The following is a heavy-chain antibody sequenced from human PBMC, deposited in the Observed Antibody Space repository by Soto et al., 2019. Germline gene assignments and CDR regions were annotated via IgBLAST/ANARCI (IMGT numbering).Heavy chain of an antibody. CDR3: AKDRDQTFDY. CDR1: VFTCSSYG. CDR2: ISYDGSNK. V-gene: IGHV3-30*18. J-gene: IGHJ4*02. Sequence: PGGSLRVSCAASVFTCSSYGMHWVRQAPGKGLEWVAVISYDGSNKYYADSVKGRFTISRDNSKNTLYLQMNSLRAEDTAVYYCAKDRDQTFDYWGQGTLVTVS.